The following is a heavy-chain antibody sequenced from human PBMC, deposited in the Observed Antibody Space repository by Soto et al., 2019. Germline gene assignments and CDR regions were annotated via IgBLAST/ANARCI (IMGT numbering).Heavy chain of an antibody. V-gene: IGHV1-3*01. D-gene: IGHD3-9*01. CDR1: GYTFTSYA. J-gene: IGHJ4*02. CDR3: ARSNRLFRYFDGSINY. Sequence: ASVKVSCKASGYTFTSYAMHLVRQAPVQRLEWMGWINAGNGKTKYSQKFQGRVTITRDTSASTAYMELSSLRSEDTAVYYCARSNRLFRYFDGSINYWGQRTLVTGSS. CDR2: INAGNGKT.